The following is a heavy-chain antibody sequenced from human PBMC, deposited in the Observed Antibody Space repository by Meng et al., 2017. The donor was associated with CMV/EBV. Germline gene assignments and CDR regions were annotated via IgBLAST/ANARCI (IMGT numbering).Heavy chain of an antibody. CDR3: ARGGNWFDP. CDR1: GGSFSGYN. V-gene: IGHV4-34*01. Sequence: VQSQPVGTALLKPAGTRSLAFAVYGGSFSGYNWRGIRQPPGKGLEWIGDINHSGSTNYNPSLKRRVTISVDTSKNQFSLKLSSVTAADTAVYYCARGGNWFDPWGQGTLVTVSS. J-gene: IGHJ5*02. CDR2: INHSGST.